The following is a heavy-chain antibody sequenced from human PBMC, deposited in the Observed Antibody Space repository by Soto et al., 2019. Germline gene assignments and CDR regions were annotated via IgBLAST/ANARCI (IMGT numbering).Heavy chain of an antibody. J-gene: IGHJ4*02. CDR2: IDGIGTGT. CDR1: GFTFTNYW. V-gene: IGHV3-74*01. Sequence: PGGSLRLSCAASGFTFTNYWMHWVRQVPGKGLVWVSRIDGIGTGTSYSDSVRGRFTISRDNAENMLYLQMNSLTAADTAMYYCARTKCSGGSCYSWSLDYWGQGTPVTVSS. D-gene: IGHD2-15*01. CDR3: ARTKCSGGSCYSWSLDY.